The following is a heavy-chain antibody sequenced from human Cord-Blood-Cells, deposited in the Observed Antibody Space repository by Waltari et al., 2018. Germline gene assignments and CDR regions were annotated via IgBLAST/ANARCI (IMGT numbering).Heavy chain of an antibody. D-gene: IGHD2-15*01. CDR1: GFTFSSHT. Sequence: EVQLVESGGGLVTPGGSLRLSCAASGFTFSSHTMNWVRQAPGKGLEWVSSISSSSSYIYYADSVKGRFTISRDNAKNSLYLQMNSLRAEDTAVYYCARASDCSGGSCFDYWGQGTLVTVSS. CDR2: ISSSSSYI. J-gene: IGHJ4*02. CDR3: ARASDCSGGSCFDY. V-gene: IGHV3-21*01.